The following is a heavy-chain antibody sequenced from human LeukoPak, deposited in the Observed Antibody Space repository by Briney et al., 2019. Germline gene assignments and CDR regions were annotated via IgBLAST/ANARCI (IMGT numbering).Heavy chain of an antibody. CDR1: GFTFSSYG. D-gene: IGHD3-10*01. V-gene: IGHV3-33*06. CDR3: AKAGDYYGSGSYYSY. Sequence: GRSLRLSCAASGFTFSSYGMHWVRKAPGKGLEWVAVIWYDGSNKYYTDSVKGRFTISRDNSKNTLYLQMNSLRAEDTAVYYCAKAGDYYGSGSYYSYWGQGTLVTVSS. CDR2: IWYDGSNK. J-gene: IGHJ4*02.